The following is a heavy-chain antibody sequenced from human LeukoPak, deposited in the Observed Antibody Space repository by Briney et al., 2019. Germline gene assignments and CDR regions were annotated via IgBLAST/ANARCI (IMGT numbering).Heavy chain of an antibody. V-gene: IGHV3-33*01. CDR1: GFTFSSYG. CDR3: ARDHRAIAVAGTGIYYYYGMDV. Sequence: GGSLRLSCAASGFTFSSYGMHWVRQAPGKGLEWVAVIWYDGSNKYYADSVKGRFTISRDNAKNSLYLQMNSLRAEDTAVYYCARDHRAIAVAGTGIYYYYGMDVWGQGTTVTVSS. J-gene: IGHJ6*02. D-gene: IGHD6-19*01. CDR2: IWYDGSNK.